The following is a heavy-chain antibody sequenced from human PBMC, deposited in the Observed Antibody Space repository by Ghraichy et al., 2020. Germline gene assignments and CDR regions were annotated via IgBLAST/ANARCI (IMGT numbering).Heavy chain of an antibody. CDR2: ITGSGGST. CDR3: AKGGGYTTIFDY. CDR1: GFTFSSYG. Sequence: GSLNISCAASGFTFSSYGMSWVRQAPGKGLEWVSLITGSGGSTYYADSVKGRFTVSRDNSENTLFLQMNSLRAEDTAMYYCAKGGGYTTIFDYWGQGALVTVSS. V-gene: IGHV3-23*01. D-gene: IGHD6-13*01. J-gene: IGHJ4*02.